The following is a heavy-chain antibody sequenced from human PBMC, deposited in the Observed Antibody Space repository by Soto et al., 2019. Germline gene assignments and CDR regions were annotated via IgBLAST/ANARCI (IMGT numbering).Heavy chain of an antibody. CDR1: GFTFSGSV. CDR3: SRHDCSGDACPHAN. V-gene: IGHV3-73*02. Sequence: EVQLVESGGGVVQPRGSLRLSCAASGFTFSGSVMHWVRQASGKGLEWVGGIGMKSNNFATAYAASMKGRFRISRDDSKTMAYLQMTSLQTEDTGVYYCSRHDCSGDACPHANWGQGTLVTVSS. J-gene: IGHJ4*02. CDR2: IGMKSNNFAT. D-gene: IGHD2-15*01.